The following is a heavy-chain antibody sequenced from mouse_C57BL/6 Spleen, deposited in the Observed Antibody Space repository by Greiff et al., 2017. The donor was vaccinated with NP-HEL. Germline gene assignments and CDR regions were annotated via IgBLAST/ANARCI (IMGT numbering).Heavy chain of an antibody. J-gene: IGHJ2*01. CDR2: INPGSGGT. D-gene: IGHD2-3*01. V-gene: IGHV1-54*01. CDR1: GYAFTNYL. Sequence: VQLQQSGAELVRPGTSVKVSCKASGYAFTNYLIEWVKQRPGQGLEWIGVINPGSGGTNYNEKFKGKATLTADKSSSTAYMQLSSLTSEDSAVYCCARPLDGYYLHWGQGTTLTVSS. CDR3: ARPLDGYYLH.